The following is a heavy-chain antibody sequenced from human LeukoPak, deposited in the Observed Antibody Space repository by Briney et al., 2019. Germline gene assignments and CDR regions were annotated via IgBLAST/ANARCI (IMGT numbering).Heavy chain of an antibody. V-gene: IGHV3-30-3*01. CDR2: ISYDGSNK. CDR1: GFTFSSYA. Sequence: PGGSLRLSCAASGFTFSSYAMHWVRQAPGKGLEWVAVISYDGSNKYYADSVKGRFTISRDNSKNTLYLQMNSLRAEDTAVYYCARVKNGRKWLVNYYYYYMDVWGKGTTVTVSS. J-gene: IGHJ6*03. CDR3: ARVKNGRKWLVNYYYYYMDV. D-gene: IGHD6-19*01.